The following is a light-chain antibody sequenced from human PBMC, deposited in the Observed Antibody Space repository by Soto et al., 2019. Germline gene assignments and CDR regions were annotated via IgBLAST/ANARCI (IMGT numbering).Light chain of an antibody. CDR1: RSFASSY. CDR2: AAS. CDR3: QQYGSSPPYT. J-gene: IGKJ2*01. Sequence: DMVLTQSPGTLSLSPGERATLSCRASRSFASSYLGWYQQKPGQAPRLLLYAASKRATGIPDRVSGSGSGTDFTLTINRLEPEDSAVYYCQQYGSSPPYTVGQGTKVDSK. V-gene: IGKV3-20*01.